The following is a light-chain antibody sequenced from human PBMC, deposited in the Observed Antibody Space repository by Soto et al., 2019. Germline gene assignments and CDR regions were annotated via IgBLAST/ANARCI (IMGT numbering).Light chain of an antibody. V-gene: IGKV3-20*01. CDR1: QSVSSK. CDR2: GAS. J-gene: IGKJ5*01. Sequence: EIVLTQSPATLSLSPGERATLCGRASQSVSSKLAWYQQKPGQAPRLLIYGASSRATGIPDRFSGSGSGTDFTLTISRLEPEDSAVYYCQQYGSSPITFGQGTRLEIK. CDR3: QQYGSSPIT.